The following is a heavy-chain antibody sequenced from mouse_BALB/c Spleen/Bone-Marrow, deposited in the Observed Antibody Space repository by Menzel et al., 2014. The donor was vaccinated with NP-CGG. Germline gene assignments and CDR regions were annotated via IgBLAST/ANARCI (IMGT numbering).Heavy chain of an antibody. D-gene: IGHD3-1*01. CDR1: GYNFTSYW. CDR3: ARFSQLGLLAY. V-gene: IGHV1-55*01. J-gene: IGHJ3*01. Sequence: QVQLKESGAELVKPGTSVKLSCKASGYNFTSYWINWVKLRPGQGLEWIGDIYPGSGSTNCNEKFKSKATLTVDTSSSTACMQLSSLASEDSALYYCARFSQLGLLAYWGQGTLVTVSA. CDR2: IYPGSGST.